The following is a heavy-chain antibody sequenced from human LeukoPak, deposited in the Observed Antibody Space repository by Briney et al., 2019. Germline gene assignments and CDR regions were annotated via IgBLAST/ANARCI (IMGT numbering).Heavy chain of an antibody. V-gene: IGHV3-30*02. J-gene: IGHJ4*02. D-gene: IGHD4-17*01. Sequence: GGSLRLSCAASGFTFSSYGMHWVRQAPGKGLEWVAFIRYDGSNKYYADSVKGRFTISRDNSKNTLYLQMNSLRAEDTAVYYCANNFGDYPVYWGQGTLVTVSS. CDR1: GFTFSSYG. CDR2: IRYDGSNK. CDR3: ANNFGDYPVY.